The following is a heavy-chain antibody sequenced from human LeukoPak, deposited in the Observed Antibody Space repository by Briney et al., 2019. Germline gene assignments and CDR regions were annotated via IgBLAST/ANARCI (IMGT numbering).Heavy chain of an antibody. J-gene: IGHJ6*02. V-gene: IGHV3-30-3*01. CDR3: AGDIVVVPAAISTHLYHYYYGMDV. D-gene: IGHD2-2*01. Sequence: GRSLRLSCAASGFTFSSYAMHWVRQAPGKGLEWVAVISYDGSNKYYADSVKGRFTISRDNSKNTLYLQMNSLRAEDTAVYYCAGDIVVVPAAISTHLYHYYYGMDVWGQGTTVTVSS. CDR2: ISYDGSNK. CDR1: GFTFSSYA.